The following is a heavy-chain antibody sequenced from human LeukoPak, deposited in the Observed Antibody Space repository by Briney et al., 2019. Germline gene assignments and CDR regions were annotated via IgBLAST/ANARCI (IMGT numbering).Heavy chain of an antibody. CDR1: GYSISSGYC. CDR2: IYHSGST. CDR3: AGGYYYGSGSPSGLFDY. V-gene: IGHV4-38-2*02. Sequence: PSETLSLTCTVSGYSISSGYCWGWIRQPPGKGLEWIGSIYHSGSTYYNPSLKSRVTISVDTSKNQFSLKLSSVTAADTAVYYCAGGYYYGSGSPSGLFDYWGQGTLVTVSS. J-gene: IGHJ4*02. D-gene: IGHD3-10*01.